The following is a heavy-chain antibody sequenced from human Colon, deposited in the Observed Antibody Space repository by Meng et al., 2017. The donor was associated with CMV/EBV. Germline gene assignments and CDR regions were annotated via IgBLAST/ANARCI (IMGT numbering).Heavy chain of an antibody. CDR2: VSSSSSSI. V-gene: IGHV3-21*01. J-gene: IGHJ5*02. D-gene: IGHD1-14*01. Sequence: GGSLRLSCEASGFTFSAYDMSWVRQAPGEGLKWVSSVSSSSSSIYYADSVKGRFTISRDNAKNSLFLQMHSLRAEDAAVYYCARGLGTPTWGQGTLVTVSS. CDR1: GFTFSAYD. CDR3: ARGLGTPT.